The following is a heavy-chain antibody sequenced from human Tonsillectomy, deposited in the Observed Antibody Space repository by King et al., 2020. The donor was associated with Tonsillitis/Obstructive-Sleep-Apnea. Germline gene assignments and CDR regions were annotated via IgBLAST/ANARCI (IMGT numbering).Heavy chain of an antibody. CDR3: GKGIASVNSHVDF. Sequence: VQLVESGGGLVQPGGSLRLSCAASGFIFDDNAMHWVRQAPGKGLEWVSRINWNGGRTAYADSVRGRFTISRDNGKNSLYLRMGSLRSEDTALYYCGKGIASVNSHVDFWGQGTLVTVSS. D-gene: IGHD4-17*01. CDR2: INWNGGRT. J-gene: IGHJ4*02. V-gene: IGHV3-9*01. CDR1: GFIFDDNA.